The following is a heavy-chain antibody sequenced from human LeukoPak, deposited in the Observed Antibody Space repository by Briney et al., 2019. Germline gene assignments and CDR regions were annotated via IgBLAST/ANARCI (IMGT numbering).Heavy chain of an antibody. J-gene: IGHJ4*02. V-gene: IGHV4-31*03. CDR3: AREGYCSGGSCFDY. D-gene: IGHD2-15*01. CDR2: IYYSGST. CDR1: GGSISSGGYY. Sequence: SGTLSLTCTVSGGSISSGGYYWSWIRQHPGKGLEWIGYIYYSGSTYYNPSLKSRVTISVDTSKNQFSLKLSSVTAADTAVYYCAREGYCSGGSCFDYWGQGTLVTVSS.